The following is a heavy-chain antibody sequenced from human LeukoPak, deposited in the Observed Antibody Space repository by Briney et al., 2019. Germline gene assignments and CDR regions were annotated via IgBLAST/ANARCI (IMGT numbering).Heavy chain of an antibody. D-gene: IGHD6-19*01. CDR3: ARDGGTAGYSSGSDY. V-gene: IGHV1-18*01. J-gene: IGHJ4*02. CDR1: GGTFSSYA. Sequence: ASVKVSCKASGGTFSSYAITWVRQAPGQGLEWVGWISGNNGDTRYAQKFQGRVTVTTDTSTSTAYMELRSLTSDDTAVYYCARDGGTAGYSSGSDYWGQGTLVTVSS. CDR2: ISGNNGDT.